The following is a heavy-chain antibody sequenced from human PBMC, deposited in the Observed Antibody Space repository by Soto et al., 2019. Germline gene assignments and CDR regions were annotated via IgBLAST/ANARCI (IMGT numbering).Heavy chain of an antibody. CDR1: GFTFDDYA. Sequence: GGSLRLSCAASGFTFDDYAMHWVRLAPGKGLEWASGISWNSGDIYYADSVKGRFTISRDNAKNSLYLQMNSLRPDDTAMYYCAKDAIHVLLGYTYGAGGMDVWRQGTTVTVSS. V-gene: IGHV3-9*01. CDR3: AKDAIHVLLGYTYGAGGMDV. CDR2: ISWNSGDI. J-gene: IGHJ6*02. D-gene: IGHD5-18*01.